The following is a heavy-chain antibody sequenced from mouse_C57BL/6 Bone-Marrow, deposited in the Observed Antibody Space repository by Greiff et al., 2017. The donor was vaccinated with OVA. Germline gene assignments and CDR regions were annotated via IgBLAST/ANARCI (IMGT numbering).Heavy chain of an antibody. J-gene: IGHJ2*01. CDR3: ARKSAYLCYFDD. Sequence: VQLQQSDAELVKPGASVKISCKVSGYTFTDHTMHWMKQRPEQGLEWIGYIYPRDGSTKYNEKFKGKATLTADKSYNTAYMQLNSLNYEDSADYFCARKSAYLCYFDDWGQGTTLTVSS. CDR1: GYTFTDHT. V-gene: IGHV1-78*01. D-gene: IGHD5-1*01. CDR2: IYPRDGST.